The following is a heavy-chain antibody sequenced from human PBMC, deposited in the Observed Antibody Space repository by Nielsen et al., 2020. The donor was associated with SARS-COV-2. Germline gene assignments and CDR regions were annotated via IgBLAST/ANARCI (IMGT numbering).Heavy chain of an antibody. Sequence: GESLKISCAASGFTFSSYAMHWVRQAPGKGLEWVAVISYDGSNDYYADSVRGRFTISRDNSKNTLFLQMNSLRAEDTAVYYCARHLRGYIDYWGQGTLVTVSS. CDR2: ISYDGSND. V-gene: IGHV3-30-3*01. CDR1: GFTFSSYA. CDR3: ARHLRGYIDY. J-gene: IGHJ4*02.